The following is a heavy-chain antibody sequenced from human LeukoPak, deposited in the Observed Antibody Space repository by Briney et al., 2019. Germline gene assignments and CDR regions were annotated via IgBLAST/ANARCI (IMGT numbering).Heavy chain of an antibody. CDR3: ARDAPFSRAGFDY. V-gene: IGHV3-30-3*01. CDR2: ISYDGSNI. CDR1: GFTFSTYA. Sequence: GGSLRLSCAASGFTFSTYAMHWVRQAPGKGLEWVADISYDGSNIYYTDSVKGRFTISRDNSKNTLYLQMNSLGAEDTALYYCARDAPFSRAGFDYWGRGTLVTVSS. J-gene: IGHJ4*02.